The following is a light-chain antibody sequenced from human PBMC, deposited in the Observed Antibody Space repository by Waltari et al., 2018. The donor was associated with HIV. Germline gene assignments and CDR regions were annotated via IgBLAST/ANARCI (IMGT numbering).Light chain of an antibody. V-gene: IGLV1-44*01. CDR3: AAWDDNLNGWV. CDR1: RSNIASNT. CDR2: SNN. Sequence: QSVLPQPPSASGTPGQRVTISCSGSRSNIASNTVTWYQQLPGTAPKLLIYSNNQRPSGVPDRFSGSKSGTSASLAISGLQSEDEADYYCAAWDDNLNGWVFGGGTKLTVL. J-gene: IGLJ3*02.